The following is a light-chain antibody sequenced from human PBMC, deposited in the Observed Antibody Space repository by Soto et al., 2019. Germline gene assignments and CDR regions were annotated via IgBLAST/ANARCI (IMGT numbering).Light chain of an antibody. V-gene: IGKV3D-20*01. Sequence: DIVLTQSPATLSLSPGDRVTLSCGASQRVVGGFFAWYQQKPGLAPRLIIYDTSVRASGIPDRISGSGSGTHFTLTISRLEPEDVAVDYCQQYGSSPSFGQGTKVEIK. J-gene: IGKJ1*01. CDR1: QRVVGGF. CDR3: QQYGSSPS. CDR2: DTS.